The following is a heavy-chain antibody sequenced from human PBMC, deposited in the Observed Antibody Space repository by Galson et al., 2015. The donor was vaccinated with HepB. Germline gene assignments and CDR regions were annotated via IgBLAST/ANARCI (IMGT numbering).Heavy chain of an antibody. CDR3: ATGRGFLLRY. Sequence: SLRLSCAASGFTVSSDYVHWVRQAPGKGLGWVSVITTDGSTYYADPVKGRFTISRDSSKNTVSLQMNSLRADDTAVYYCATGRGFLLRYWGQGTLVTVSS. V-gene: IGHV3-53*01. CDR2: ITTDGST. D-gene: IGHD3-22*01. CDR1: GFTVSSDY. J-gene: IGHJ4*02.